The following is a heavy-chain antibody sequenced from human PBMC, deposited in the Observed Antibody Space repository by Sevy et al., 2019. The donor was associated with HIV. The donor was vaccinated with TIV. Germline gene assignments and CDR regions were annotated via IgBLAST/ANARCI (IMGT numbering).Heavy chain of an antibody. D-gene: IGHD2-8*01. Sequence: SGPTLVNPTQTLTLTCTFSGFSLSTSGVGVGWIRQPPGKALEWLALIYWDDDKRYSPSLKNRLTITKDTSKNQVVLTMTNMDPVDTATYYCAHRRDDTVVMVYGDFDYWGQVTLVTVSS. CDR1: GFSLSTSGVG. CDR2: IYWDDDK. V-gene: IGHV2-5*02. J-gene: IGHJ4*02. CDR3: AHRRDDTVVMVYGDFDY.